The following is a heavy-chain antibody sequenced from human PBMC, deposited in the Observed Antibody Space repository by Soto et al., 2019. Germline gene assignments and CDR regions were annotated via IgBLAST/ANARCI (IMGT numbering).Heavy chain of an antibody. Sequence: QVQLQESGPGLVNPLETLSLTCTVSGTSVFGANWWGWVRQPPGEGLEWIGEIHSSGNTDYSQSLKVRVTISVDMSKNEFSLKLTSVTAADTAVYYCARTGPYSSGDNWGQGPLVTVSS. CDR1: GTSVFGANW. CDR3: ARTGPYSSGDN. J-gene: IGHJ4*02. D-gene: IGHD3-22*01. CDR2: IHSSGNT. V-gene: IGHV4-4*02.